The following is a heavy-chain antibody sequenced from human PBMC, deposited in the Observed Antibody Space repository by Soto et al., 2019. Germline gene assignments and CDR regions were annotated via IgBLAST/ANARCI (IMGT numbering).Heavy chain of an antibody. D-gene: IGHD5-18*01. CDR3: ARDGGLKSWESGYSYGLDY. CDR1: GFTFSSYS. J-gene: IGHJ4*02. V-gene: IGHV3-21*01. Sequence: EVQLAESGGGLVKPGGSLRLSCAASGFTFSSYSMNWVRQAPGKGLEWVSSISSSSSYIYYADSVKGRFTISRDNAKNSLYLQMNSLRAEDTAVYYCARDGGLKSWESGYSYGLDYWGQGTLVTVSS. CDR2: ISSSSSYI.